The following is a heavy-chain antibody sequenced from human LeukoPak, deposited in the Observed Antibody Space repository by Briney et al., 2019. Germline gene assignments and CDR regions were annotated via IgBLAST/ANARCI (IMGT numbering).Heavy chain of an antibody. Sequence: PGGSLRLSCAASGFTFDDYAMHWVRQVPGKRPVWVSRINDDGSDTIYADSVRGRFTISRGDAKNTVYLQMNNLRAEDTAVYYCVRGGPSTWSWGQGTLVTVSS. D-gene: IGHD2-15*01. CDR3: VRGGPSTWS. CDR2: INDDGSDT. V-gene: IGHV3-74*01. J-gene: IGHJ5*02. CDR1: GFTFDDYA.